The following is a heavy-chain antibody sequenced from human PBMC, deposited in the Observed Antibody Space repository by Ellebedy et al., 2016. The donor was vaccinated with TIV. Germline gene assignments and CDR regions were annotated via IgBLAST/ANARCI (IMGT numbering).Heavy chain of an antibody. Sequence: GESLKISCAAFGFRFGDYYMTWIRQAPGKGLEWISFISIDGGATYYSDSVKGRFTISRDNAAQSLYLQINNLRADDTAVYYCARFRYTSAWHLGHNGLDCWGQGTLVSVSS. CDR1: GFRFGDYY. J-gene: IGHJ4*02. CDR2: ISIDGGAT. CDR3: ARFRYTSAWHLGHNGLDC. V-gene: IGHV3-11*01. D-gene: IGHD6-19*01.